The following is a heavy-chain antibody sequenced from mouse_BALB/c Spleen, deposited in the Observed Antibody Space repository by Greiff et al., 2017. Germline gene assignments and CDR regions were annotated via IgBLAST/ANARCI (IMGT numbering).Heavy chain of an antibody. Sequence: VESGGGLVKPGGSLKLSCAASGFTFSSYAMSWVRQTPEKRLEWVASISSCGSTYYPDSVKGRFTISRDNARNILYLQMSSLRSEDTAMYYCARKDGYDYFDYWGQGTTLTVSS. J-gene: IGHJ2*01. CDR3: ARKDGYDYFDY. V-gene: IGHV5-6-5*01. CDR1: GFTFSSYA. CDR2: ISSCGST. D-gene: IGHD2-2*01.